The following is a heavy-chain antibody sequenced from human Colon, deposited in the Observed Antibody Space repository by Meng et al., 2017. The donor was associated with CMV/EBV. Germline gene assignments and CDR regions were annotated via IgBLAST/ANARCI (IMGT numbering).Heavy chain of an antibody. CDR3: ATSSWFDY. V-gene: IGHV3-15*07. CDR1: GFTFADAW. Sequence: EVQLVQSGGGVIEPGGSLILSCAASGFTFADAWMTWVRRAPGKGLEWVGRIKTRVGGEATDYAAPVKGRFTISRDDSNNKVYLEMKNLKIDDTAVYFCATSSWFDYWGQGTLVTVS. CDR2: IKTRVGGEAT. J-gene: IGHJ4*02. D-gene: IGHD2-2*01.